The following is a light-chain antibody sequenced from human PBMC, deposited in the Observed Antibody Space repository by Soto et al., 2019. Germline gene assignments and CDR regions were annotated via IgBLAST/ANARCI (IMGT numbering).Light chain of an antibody. CDR1: QSVSSSY. CDR3: QQYVRSPPSWT. V-gene: IGKV3-20*01. J-gene: IGKJ1*01. Sequence: ETVLTQSPGTLSLSPGERATLSCRASQSVSSSYLAWYQQKPGQAPRLLIYDASSRATGIPDRFSGSGYGTDFTITISRQETEDFAVYYCQQYVRSPPSWTFGQGTKVEIK. CDR2: DAS.